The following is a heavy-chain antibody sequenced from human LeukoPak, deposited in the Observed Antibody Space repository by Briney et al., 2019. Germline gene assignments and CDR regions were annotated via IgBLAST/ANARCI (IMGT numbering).Heavy chain of an antibody. Sequence: ASVKVSCKASGYTFTSYYIHWVRQAPGQGLEWMGIINPGGGSTSFAPKFQGRGTMTRDTSTSAVYMELSSLRSEDTAVYYCARATSAYVMDVWGQGTTVTVSS. V-gene: IGHV1-46*01. J-gene: IGHJ6*02. CDR1: GYTFTSYY. CDR3: ARATSAYVMDV. CDR2: INPGGGST.